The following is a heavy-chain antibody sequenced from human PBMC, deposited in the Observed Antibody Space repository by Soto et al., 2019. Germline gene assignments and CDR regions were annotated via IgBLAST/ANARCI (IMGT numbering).Heavy chain of an antibody. CDR1: GFTFSCYS. CDR3: GTSYKRGYSYGYAFDY. J-gene: IGHJ4*02. V-gene: IGHV3-21*01. CDR2: ISSSSSYI. Sequence: GGSLILSCAASGFTFSCYSMNWVRQAPGKGLEWVSSISSSSSYIYYADSVKGRFTISRDNAKNSLYLQMNSLRAEDTAVYYCGTSYKRGYSYGYAFDYWGQGTLVTVSS. D-gene: IGHD5-18*01.